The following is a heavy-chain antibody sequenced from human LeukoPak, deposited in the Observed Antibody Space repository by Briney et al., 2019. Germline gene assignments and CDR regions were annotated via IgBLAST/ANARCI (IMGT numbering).Heavy chain of an antibody. Sequence: GGSLRLSCAASGFSFSGYWMSWVRQAPGKGLEWVANIKQDGGENYYVDSVKGRFTISRDNARNSLYLQMNSLRAEDTAMYYCARGGSRHFDYWGQGTLVIVSS. CDR2: IKQDGGEN. D-gene: IGHD3-16*01. V-gene: IGHV3-7*01. CDR3: ARGGSRHFDY. CDR1: GFSFSGYW. J-gene: IGHJ4*02.